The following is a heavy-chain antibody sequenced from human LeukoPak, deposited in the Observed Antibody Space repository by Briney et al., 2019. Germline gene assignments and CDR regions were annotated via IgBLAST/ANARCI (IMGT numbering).Heavy chain of an antibody. CDR2: ISGSGGST. CDR1: GFTFSSYG. V-gene: IGHV3-NL1*01. D-gene: IGHD3-16*02. CDR3: ARELSKNFDY. Sequence: GGSLRLSCAASGFTFSSYGMHWVRQAPGKGLEWVSAISGSGGSTYYADSVKGRFTISRDNSKNTLYLQMNSLRAEDTAVYYCARELSKNFDYWGQGTLVTVSS. J-gene: IGHJ4*02.